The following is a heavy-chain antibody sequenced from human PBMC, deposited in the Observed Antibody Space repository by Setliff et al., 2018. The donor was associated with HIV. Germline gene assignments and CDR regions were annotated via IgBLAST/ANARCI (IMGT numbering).Heavy chain of an antibody. J-gene: IGHJ4*02. D-gene: IGHD4-17*01. V-gene: IGHV4-39*07. CDR1: GGSISNSRYY. Sequence: SETLSLTCTVSGGSISNSRYYWSWIRQPPGKGLEWIGSIYYSGSTYYNPSLKSRVTISVDTSKNQFSLKVSSVTAADTAIYYCAAFFVTPLTTQDFWGQGTLVTVSS. CDR2: IYYSGST. CDR3: AAFFVTPLTTQDF.